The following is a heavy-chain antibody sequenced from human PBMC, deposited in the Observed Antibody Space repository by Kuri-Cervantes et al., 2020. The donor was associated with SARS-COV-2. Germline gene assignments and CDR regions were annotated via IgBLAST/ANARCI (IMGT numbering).Heavy chain of an antibody. CDR1: GESLSDYY. V-gene: IGHV4-34*01. J-gene: IGHJ6*02. CDR3: ARGRGRRRAYYGMDV. D-gene: IGHD5-24*01. Sequence: GSLRLSCAVYGESLSDYYWNWIRQPPGKGLEWIGELNDSGSTHYNTGSTNYNPSLRSRVTISLDTSKNEFSLKMKSVTAADTAGYYCARGRGRRRAYYGMDVWGQGTTVTVSS. CDR2: LNDSGSTHYNTGST.